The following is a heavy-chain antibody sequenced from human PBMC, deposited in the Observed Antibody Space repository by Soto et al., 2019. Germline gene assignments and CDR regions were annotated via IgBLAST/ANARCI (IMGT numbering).Heavy chain of an antibody. Sequence: EVQLVESGGGLVQPGGSLRLSCAASGFTVSSNYMSWVRQAPGKGLEWVSVIYSGGSTYYADSVKGRFIISRHNSKNTLYLQMNSLRAEDTAVYYCARHYGDYRGNFDYWGQGTLVTVSS. J-gene: IGHJ4*02. CDR3: ARHYGDYRGNFDY. D-gene: IGHD4-17*01. CDR2: IYSGGST. V-gene: IGHV3-53*04. CDR1: GFTVSSNY.